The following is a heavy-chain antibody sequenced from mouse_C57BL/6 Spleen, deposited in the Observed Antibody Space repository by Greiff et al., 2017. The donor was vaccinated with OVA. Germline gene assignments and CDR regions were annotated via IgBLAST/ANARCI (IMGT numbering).Heavy chain of an antibody. V-gene: IGHV1-53*01. D-gene: IGHD1-1*01. CDR1: GYTFTSYW. CDR3: ARGGTVVAHWYFDV. J-gene: IGHJ1*03. Sequence: QVQLQQPGPELVKPGASVKLSCKASGYTFTSYWMHWVKQRPGQGLEWIGNINPSNGGTNYNEKFKSKATLTVDKSSSTAYMQLSSLTSEDSAVYYCARGGTVVAHWYFDVWGTGTTVTVSS. CDR2: INPSNGGT.